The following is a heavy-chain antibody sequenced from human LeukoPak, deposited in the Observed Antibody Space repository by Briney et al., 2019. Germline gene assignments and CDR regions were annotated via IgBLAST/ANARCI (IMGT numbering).Heavy chain of an antibody. CDR1: GFPFIEYS. Sequence: GGSLTLSCTASGFPFIEYSMNWVRQVPGKGLEWIAYIGIDSENTKYADSVRGRFTISAEKTKNSLYLKMNSLRVDDTAVYYCARDHNYAFDNWGQGTLVSVAS. CDR2: IGIDSENT. D-gene: IGHD1-1*01. CDR3: ARDHNYAFDN. V-gene: IGHV3-48*01. J-gene: IGHJ4*02.